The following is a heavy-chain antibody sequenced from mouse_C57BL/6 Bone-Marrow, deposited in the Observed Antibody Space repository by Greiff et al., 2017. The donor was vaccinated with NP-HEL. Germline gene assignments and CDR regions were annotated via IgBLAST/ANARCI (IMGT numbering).Heavy chain of an antibody. CDR2: ISDGGSYT. V-gene: IGHV5-4*03. D-gene: IGHD2-2*01. Sequence: EVKVEESGGGLVKPGGSLKLSCAASGFTFSSYAMSWVRQTPEKRLEWVATISDGGSYTYYPANVKGRFTISRDNAKNNLYLQMIHLKSEYTAMYYWASLMVTHAMDYWGQGTSVTVSS. J-gene: IGHJ4*01. CDR1: GFTFSSYA. CDR3: ASLMVTHAMDY.